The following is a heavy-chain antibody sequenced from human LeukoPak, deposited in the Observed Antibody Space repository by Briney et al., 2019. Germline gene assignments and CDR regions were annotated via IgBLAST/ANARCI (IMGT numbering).Heavy chain of an antibody. CDR1: GGSFSGYY. D-gene: IGHD3-16*01. Sequence: SETLSLTCAVYGGSFSGYYWSWIRQPPGKGLEWIGEINHSGSTNYNPSLKSRVTISVDTSKNQFSLNLTSVTAADTAVYYCARGAWDYAPFDYWGQGTLVTVSS. CDR2: INHSGST. V-gene: IGHV4-34*01. CDR3: ARGAWDYAPFDY. J-gene: IGHJ4*02.